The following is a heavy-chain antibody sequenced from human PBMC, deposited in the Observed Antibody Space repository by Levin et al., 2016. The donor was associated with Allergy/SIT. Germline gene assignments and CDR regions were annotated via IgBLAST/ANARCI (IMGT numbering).Heavy chain of an antibody. CDR3: ATLILAGGDF. D-gene: IGHD6-19*01. CDR2: IYYSGSN. Sequence: RQAPGKGLEWIGSIYYSGSNYINPSLKSRVTMSVDTSKNQFSLKLSSVTAADTAVYFCATLILAGGDFWGQGTLVTVSS. J-gene: IGHJ4*02. V-gene: IGHV4-39*01.